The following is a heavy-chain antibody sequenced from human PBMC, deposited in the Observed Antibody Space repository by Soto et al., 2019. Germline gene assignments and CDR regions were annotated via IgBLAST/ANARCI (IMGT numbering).Heavy chain of an antibody. J-gene: IGHJ4*02. D-gene: IGHD4-17*01. CDR2: IYYSGST. V-gene: IGHV4-30-4*01. CDR3: ARAPRTTSTYYFDY. Sequence: SETLSLTCTVSGGSISSGDYYWSWIRQPPGKGLEWIGYIYYSGSTYYNPSLKSRVTISVDTSKNQFSLKLSSVTAADTAVYYCARAPRTTSTYYFDYWGQGTLVTVSS. CDR1: GGSISSGDYY.